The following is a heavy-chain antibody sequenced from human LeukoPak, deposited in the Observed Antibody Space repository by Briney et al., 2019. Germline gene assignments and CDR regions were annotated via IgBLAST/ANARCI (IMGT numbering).Heavy chain of an antibody. V-gene: IGHV1-69*05. Sequence: ASVKVSCKASGGTFSSYAISWVRQAPGQGLEWMGGIIPIFGTANYAQKFQGRVTITTDESTSTAYMELSSLRSEDTAVYYCARGTAMVTVYDYYYYMDVWGKGTTVTVSS. D-gene: IGHD5-18*01. CDR2: IIPIFGTA. CDR3: ARGTAMVTVYDYYYYMDV. CDR1: GGTFSSYA. J-gene: IGHJ6*03.